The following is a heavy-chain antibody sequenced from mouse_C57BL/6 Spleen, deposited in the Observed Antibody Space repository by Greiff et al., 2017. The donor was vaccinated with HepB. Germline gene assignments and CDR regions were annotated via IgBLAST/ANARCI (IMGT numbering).Heavy chain of an antibody. CDR1: GYTFTDYN. CDR2: INPNNGGT. Sequence: VQLKESGPELVKPGASVKIPCKASGYTFTDYNMDWVKQSHGKSLEWIGDINPNNGGTIYNQKFKGKATLTVDKSSSTAYMELRSLTSEDTAVYYCARGGIYYGLDYWGQGTTLTVSS. CDR3: ARGGIYYGLDY. J-gene: IGHJ2*01. D-gene: IGHD2-1*01. V-gene: IGHV1-18*01.